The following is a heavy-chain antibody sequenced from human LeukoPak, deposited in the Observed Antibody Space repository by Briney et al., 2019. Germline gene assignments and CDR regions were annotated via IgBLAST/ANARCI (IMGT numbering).Heavy chain of an antibody. J-gene: IGHJ4*02. D-gene: IGHD3-10*01. CDR3: ARASGPFDY. CDR2: IWNDGSNK. V-gene: IGHV3-33*01. Sequence: GGSLRLSCVAPGFMFSVYGMHWVRQAPGKGLEWVAVIWNDGSNKYYADSVKGRSTISRDNSKNTLYLQMNSLRAEDTAVYSCARASGPFDYWGQGTLVTVSS. CDR1: GFMFSVYG.